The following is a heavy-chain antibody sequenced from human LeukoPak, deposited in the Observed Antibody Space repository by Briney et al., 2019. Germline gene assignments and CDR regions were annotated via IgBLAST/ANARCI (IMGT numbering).Heavy chain of an antibody. CDR2: INHSGST. V-gene: IGHV4-34*01. CDR3: ARVRGAARLFGDY. D-gene: IGHD6-6*01. Sequence: SETLSLTCAVYGGSSSGYYWSWIRQPPGKGLEWIGEINHSGSTNYNPSLKSRVTISVDTSKNQFSLKLSSVTAADTAVYYCARVRGAARLFGDYWGQGTLVTASS. CDR1: GGSSSGYY. J-gene: IGHJ4*02.